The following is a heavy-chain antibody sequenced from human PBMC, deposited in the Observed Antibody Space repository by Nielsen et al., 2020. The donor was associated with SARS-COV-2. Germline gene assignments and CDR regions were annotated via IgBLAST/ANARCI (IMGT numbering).Heavy chain of an antibody. J-gene: IGHJ6*02. V-gene: IGHV4-31*03. CDR3: ARESSGYDHYNYGMDV. D-gene: IGHD5-12*01. CDR1: GASISSGGYF. CDR2: IYFTGRT. Sequence: SETLSLTCTVSGASISSGGYFWSWIRQHPGKGLEWIGYIYFTGRTSYNPSLKSRVAMSVDTSKNQFSLDLKSVTAADTAVYYCARESSGYDHYNYGMDVWSQGTTVTVSS.